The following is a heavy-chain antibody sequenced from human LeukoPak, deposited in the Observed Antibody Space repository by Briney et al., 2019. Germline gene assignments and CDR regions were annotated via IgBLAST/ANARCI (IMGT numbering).Heavy chain of an antibody. CDR3: ARAETSSGRIDY. CDR1: GGSISSYY. D-gene: IGHD6-19*01. J-gene: IGHJ4*02. Sequence: PSETLSLTCTVSGGSISSYYWSWIRQPPGKGLEWIGYIYYSGSTNYNPSLKSRVTISVDASKNQFSLKLSSVTAADTAVYYCARAETSSGRIDYWGQGTLVTVSS. CDR2: IYYSGST. V-gene: IGHV4-59*01.